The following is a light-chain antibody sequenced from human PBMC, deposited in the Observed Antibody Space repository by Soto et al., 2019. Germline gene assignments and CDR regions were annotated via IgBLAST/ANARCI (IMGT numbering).Light chain of an antibody. CDR2: GAS. Sequence: EIVLTQSPGTLSLSPGERATLSCRASQSVSSSYLAWYQQKPGQAHRLLIYGASSRATSIPDRLSGSGSGTDFTLTISRLEPEDFAVYYCQQYGSSPPTFGQGTKVDIX. CDR3: QQYGSSPPT. J-gene: IGKJ1*01. CDR1: QSVSSSY. V-gene: IGKV3-20*01.